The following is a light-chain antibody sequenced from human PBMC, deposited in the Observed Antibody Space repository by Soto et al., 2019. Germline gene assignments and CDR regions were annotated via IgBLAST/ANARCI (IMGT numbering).Light chain of an antibody. CDR3: GSYAGSSTPFV. V-gene: IGLV2-23*02. CDR2: EVN. Sequence: QSVLTQPASVSGSPGQSITISCTGTSGDIGSNNLVSWYQHHPGKAPQLMIYEVNKRPSGVSDRFSGSKSGSTASLTISGLQSEDETDYYCGSYAGSSTPFVFGTGTKVTVL. CDR1: SGDIGSNNL. J-gene: IGLJ1*01.